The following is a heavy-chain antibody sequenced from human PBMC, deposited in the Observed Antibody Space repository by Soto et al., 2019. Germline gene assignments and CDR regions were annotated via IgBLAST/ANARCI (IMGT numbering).Heavy chain of an antibody. V-gene: IGHV1-8*01. D-gene: IGHD3-3*01. CDR1: GYTFTSYD. Sequence: QVQLVQSGAEVKKPGASVKVSCKASGYTFTSYDINWVRQATGQGLEWMGWMNPNSGNTGYAQKFQGRVTMTRNTSISTAYMELSILRSEDTAVYYCARVLRFLEWLPPDGMDVWGQGTTVTVSS. CDR2: MNPNSGNT. CDR3: ARVLRFLEWLPPDGMDV. J-gene: IGHJ6*02.